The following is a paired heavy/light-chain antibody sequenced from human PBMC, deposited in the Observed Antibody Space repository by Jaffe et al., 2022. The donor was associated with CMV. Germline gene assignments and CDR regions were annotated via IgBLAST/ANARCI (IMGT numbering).Heavy chain of an antibody. J-gene: IGHJ5*02. D-gene: IGHD3-22*01. CDR1: GFTFSDYY. Sequence: QVQLVESGGGLVKPGGSLRLSCAASGFTFSDYYMSWIRQAPGKGLEWVSYISSSGSTIYYADSVKGRFTISRDNAKNSLYLQMNSLRAEDTAVYYCARANEPWYDSSGYSDWFDPWGQGTLVTVSS. CDR2: ISSSGSTI. CDR3: ARANEPWYDSSGYSDWFDP. V-gene: IGHV3-11*01.
Light chain of an antibody. CDR1: QGISSY. J-gene: IGKJ3*01. Sequence: AIRITQSPSSLSASTGDRVTITCRASQGISSYLAWYQQKPGKAPKLLIYAASTLQSGVPSRFSGSGSGTDFTLTISCLQSEDFATYYCQQYYSYPPFTFGPGTKVDIK. V-gene: IGKV1-8*01. CDR2: AAS. CDR3: QQYYSYPPFT.